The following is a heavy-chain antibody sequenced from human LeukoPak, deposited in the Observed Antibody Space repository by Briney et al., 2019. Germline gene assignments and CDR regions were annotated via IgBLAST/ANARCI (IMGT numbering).Heavy chain of an antibody. CDR1: GFTFSNAW. J-gene: IGHJ4*02. CDR2: IKSKTDGGTT. D-gene: IGHD3-10*01. Sequence: GGSLRLSCAASGFTFSNAWVSWVRQAPGKGLEWVGRIKSKTDGGTTDYAAPVKGRFTISRDDSKNTLYLQMNSLKTEDTAVYYCTTVTMVRGVTDYWGQGTLVTVSS. V-gene: IGHV3-15*01. CDR3: TTVTMVRGVTDY.